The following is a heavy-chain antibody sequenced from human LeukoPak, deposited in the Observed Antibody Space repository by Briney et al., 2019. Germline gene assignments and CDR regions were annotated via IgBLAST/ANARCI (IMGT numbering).Heavy chain of an antibody. V-gene: IGHV3-48*03. D-gene: IGHD3-10*01. J-gene: IGHJ4*02. Sequence: QPGGSLRLSCAASGFTFSSYEMNWVRQAPGKGLEWVSYISSSGSTIYYADSVKGRFTISRDDAKNSLYLQMNSLRAEDTAVYYCAKAPITMVRGVIISGLVDYWGQGTLVTVSS. CDR3: AKAPITMVRGVIISGLVDY. CDR2: ISSSGSTI. CDR1: GFTFSSYE.